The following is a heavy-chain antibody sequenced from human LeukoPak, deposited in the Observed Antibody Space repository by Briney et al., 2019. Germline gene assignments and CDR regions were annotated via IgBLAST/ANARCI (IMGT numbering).Heavy chain of an antibody. CDR3: ARASGSGSYLVY. V-gene: IGHV4-59*01. Sequence: SETLPLTCTVSGGSISSYYWSWIRQPPGKGLEWIGYIYYSGSTNYNPSLKSRVTISVDTSKNQFSLKLSSVTAADTAVYYCARASGSGSYLVYWGQGTLVTVSS. J-gene: IGHJ4*02. CDR1: GGSISSYY. D-gene: IGHD3-10*01. CDR2: IYYSGST.